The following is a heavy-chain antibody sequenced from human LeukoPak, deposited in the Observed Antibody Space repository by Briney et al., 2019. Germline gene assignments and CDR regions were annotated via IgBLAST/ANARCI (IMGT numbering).Heavy chain of an antibody. CDR3: ARVTGYVIEDNFDY. CDR2: IYYSGST. Sequence: SETLSLTCTVSGGSISSYYWSWIRQPPGKGLEWIGYIYYSGSTNYNPSLKSRVTISVDTSKNQFSLRLRSVTAADTAVYYCARVTGYVIEDNFDYWGQGTLVTVSS. V-gene: IGHV4-59*01. D-gene: IGHD2-15*01. CDR1: GGSISSYY. J-gene: IGHJ4*02.